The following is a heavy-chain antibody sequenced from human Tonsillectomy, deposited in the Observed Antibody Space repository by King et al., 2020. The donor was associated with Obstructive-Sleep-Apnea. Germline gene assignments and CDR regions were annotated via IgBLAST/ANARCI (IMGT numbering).Heavy chain of an antibody. Sequence: LQLQESGPGLVKPSETLSLTCIVSGGSISSSTYSWGWIRQPPGKGLEWIGSIHYRGSTYYNPSLKSRVTISVDTSKNQFSLKLSSGTAADTAVYYCARLKITTPYHYDSGGYYPPKYYLDYWGQGTLVTVSS. D-gene: IGHD3-22*01. CDR2: IHYRGST. V-gene: IGHV4-39*01. J-gene: IGHJ4*02. CDR1: GGSISSSTYS. CDR3: ARLKITTPYHYDSGGYYPPKYYLDY.